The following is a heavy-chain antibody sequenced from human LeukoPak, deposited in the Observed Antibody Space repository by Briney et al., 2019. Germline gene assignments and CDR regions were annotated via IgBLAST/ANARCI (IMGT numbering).Heavy chain of an antibody. J-gene: IGHJ4*02. CDR1: GYSFTSFG. CDR3: AKEQEGTAIGGVFDY. D-gene: IGHD2-21*02. V-gene: IGHV1-18*01. CDR2: ISAASGST. Sequence: ASVKVSCMAPGYSFTSFGLSWVRQAPGQGPEWMGWISAASGSTNYAQKFQDRVTMTTDTSTTTVYMELRSLRSDDTAVYYCAKEQEGTAIGGVFDYWGQGTVVTVSS.